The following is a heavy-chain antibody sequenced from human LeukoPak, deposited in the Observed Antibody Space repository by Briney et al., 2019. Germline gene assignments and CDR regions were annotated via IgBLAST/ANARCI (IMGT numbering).Heavy chain of an antibody. V-gene: IGHV3-23*01. J-gene: IGHJ4*02. CDR2: MSGSGDST. D-gene: IGHD2-2*01. CDR1: GFTFNSYA. Sequence: GGSLRLSCAASGFTFNSYAMSWVRQAPGKGLEWVSGMSGSGDSTYYADSVKGRFTISRDNSKNMLYLQINSLRAEDTAVYYCAKDIHSFGLYQLLGFDYWGQGALVTVSS. CDR3: AKDIHSFGLYQLLGFDY.